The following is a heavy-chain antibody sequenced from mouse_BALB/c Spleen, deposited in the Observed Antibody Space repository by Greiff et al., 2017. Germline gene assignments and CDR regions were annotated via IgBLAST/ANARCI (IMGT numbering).Heavy chain of an antibody. V-gene: IGHV7-3*02. CDR3: ARDWGNYNNYYAMDY. Sequence: EVKVEESGGGLVQPGGSLRLSCATSGFTFTDYYMSWVRQPPGKALEWLGFIRNKANGYTTEYSASVKGRFTISRDNSQSILYLQMNTLRAEDSATYYCARDWGNYNNYYAMDYWGQGTSVTVSS. CDR2: IRNKANGYTT. CDR1: GFTFTDYY. D-gene: IGHD2-1*01. J-gene: IGHJ4*01.